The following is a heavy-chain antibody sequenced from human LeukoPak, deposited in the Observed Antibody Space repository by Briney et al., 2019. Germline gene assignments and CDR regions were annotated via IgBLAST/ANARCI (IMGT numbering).Heavy chain of an antibody. V-gene: IGHV3-11*03. J-gene: IGHJ4*02. CDR1: GFTFSDYY. CDR2: ISGSSSKT. CDR3: ARTNSLDY. Sequence: GRSLRLSCAASGFTFSDYYMSWIRQAPGKGLEWVSWISGSSSKTSYADSVKGRFTISRDNAKNSVYLQMNSLRAEDTAVYYCARTNSLDYWGQGTLVTVSS.